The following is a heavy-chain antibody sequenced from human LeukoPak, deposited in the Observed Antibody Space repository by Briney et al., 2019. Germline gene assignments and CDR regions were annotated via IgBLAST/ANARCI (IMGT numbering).Heavy chain of an antibody. Sequence: SGGSLRLSCAASGFTFDDYTMHWVRQAPRKGLEWVSLISWDGGSTYYADSVKGRFTISRDNSKNSLYLQMNSLRSEDTALYYCAKGGVTMVRGAIKSYYYYMDVWGKGTTVTVSS. D-gene: IGHD3-10*01. J-gene: IGHJ6*03. CDR1: GFTFDDYT. CDR3: AKGGVTMVRGAIKSYYYYMDV. V-gene: IGHV3-43*01. CDR2: ISWDGGST.